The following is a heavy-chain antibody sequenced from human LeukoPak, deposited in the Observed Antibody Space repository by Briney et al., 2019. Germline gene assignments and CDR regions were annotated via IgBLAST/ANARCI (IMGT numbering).Heavy chain of an antibody. V-gene: IGHV3-30*02. CDR1: GFTFSSYG. CDR3: AKVLAAAGTFDY. D-gene: IGHD6-13*01. CDR2: IRYDGSNK. Sequence: GGSLRLSCAASGFTFSSYGMHWVRQAPGKGLEWVALIRYDGSNKYYADSVKGRFTISRDNSKNTLYLQMNSLRAEDTAVYYCAKVLAAAGTFDYWGQGTLVTVSS. J-gene: IGHJ4*02.